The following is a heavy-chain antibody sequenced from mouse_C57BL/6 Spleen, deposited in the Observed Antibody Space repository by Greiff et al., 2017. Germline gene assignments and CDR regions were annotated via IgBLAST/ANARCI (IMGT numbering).Heavy chain of an antibody. D-gene: IGHD1-1*01. Sequence: VQLQEPGPGLVAPSQTLSMTCKVSGYSLTSYAIRWVRQPPGQGLEWIGIICTGVGTNDNSALKSSMSISKDNSKSQAYLKMNSLQTDDTARYYCARIYDYGSRDWYFDVWGTGTTVTVSS. V-gene: IGHV2-9-1*01. CDR2: ICTGVGT. J-gene: IGHJ1*03. CDR1: GYSLTSYA. CDR3: ARIYDYGSRDWYFDV.